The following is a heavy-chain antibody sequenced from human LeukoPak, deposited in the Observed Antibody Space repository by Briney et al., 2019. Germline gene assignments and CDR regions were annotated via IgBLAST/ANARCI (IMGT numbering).Heavy chain of an antibody. J-gene: IGHJ4*02. Sequence: PGGSLRLSCATSGFTFSSYGMHWVRQAPGKGLEWVAVISYDDGSSKYYADSVKGRFTISRDNSKNTLYLQMNSLRPEDTAVYYCAKGSTFFDSWGQGTLVTVSS. D-gene: IGHD2/OR15-2a*01. V-gene: IGHV3-30*18. CDR1: GFTFSSYG. CDR2: ISYDDGSSK. CDR3: AKGSTFFDS.